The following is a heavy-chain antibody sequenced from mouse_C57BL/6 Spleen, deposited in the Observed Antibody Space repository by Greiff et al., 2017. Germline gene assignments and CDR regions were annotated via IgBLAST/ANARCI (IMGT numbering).Heavy chain of an antibody. CDR1: GFTFSSYG. V-gene: IGHV5-6*02. CDR3: AREDWLAY. Sequence: DVKLVESGGDLVKPGGSLKLSCAASGFTFSSYGMSWVRQTPDKRLEWVATISSGGSYTYYPDSVKGRFTISRDNAKNTLYLQISSLKSEDTAMYYCAREDWLAYWGQGTLVTVSA. J-gene: IGHJ3*01. CDR2: ISSGGSYT.